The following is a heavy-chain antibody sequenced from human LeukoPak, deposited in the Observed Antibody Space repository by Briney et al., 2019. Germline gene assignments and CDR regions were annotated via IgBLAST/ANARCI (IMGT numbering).Heavy chain of an antibody. V-gene: IGHV3-33*01. J-gene: IGHJ4*02. D-gene: IGHD1-7*01. CDR1: GFTFNNYG. CDR3: ARDRKELLRPSFVDY. Sequence: GGSLRLSCAASGFTFNNYGMHWVRQAPGKGLEWLAVIWSDGSNTYYADSVKGRFTIPRDNSKDTLYLQMSSLSAEDTAVYYCARDRKELLRPSFVDYWGQGTLVTVSS. CDR2: IWSDGSNT.